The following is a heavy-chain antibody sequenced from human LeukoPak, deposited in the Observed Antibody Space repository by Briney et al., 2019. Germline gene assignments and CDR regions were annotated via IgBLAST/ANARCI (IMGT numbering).Heavy chain of an antibody. D-gene: IGHD3-3*01. V-gene: IGHV4-61*02. CDR2: IYTSGST. Sequence: SETLSLTCTVSGDSISSGSYYWSWIRQPAGKGLEWIGRIYTSGSTNYNPSLKSRVTISVDTSKNQFSLKLSSVTAADTAVCYCARHGHYDFWRELYYYYYYMDVWGKGTTVTVSS. CDR3: ARHGHYDFWRELYYYYYYMDV. J-gene: IGHJ6*03. CDR1: GDSISSGSYY.